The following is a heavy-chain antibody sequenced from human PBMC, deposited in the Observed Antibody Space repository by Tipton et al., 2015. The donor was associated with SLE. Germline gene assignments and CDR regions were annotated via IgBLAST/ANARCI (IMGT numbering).Heavy chain of an antibody. J-gene: IGHJ4*02. CDR3: ARGRGLYGDYFDY. CDR1: GFTFSSYG. D-gene: IGHD6-19*01. CDR2: IRYDGSNK. Sequence: SLRLSCAASGFTFSSYGMHWVRQAPGKGLEWVAVIRYDGSNKYYADSVKGRFTISRDNSKNKLYLQMNSLRAEATAVYYCARGRGLYGDYFDYWGQGTLVTVSS. V-gene: IGHV3-33*01.